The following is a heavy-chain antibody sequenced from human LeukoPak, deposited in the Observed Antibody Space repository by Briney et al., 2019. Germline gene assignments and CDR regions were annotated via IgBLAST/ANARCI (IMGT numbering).Heavy chain of an antibody. D-gene: IGHD1-1*01. CDR2: IYPGDSDT. Sequence: GESLKISCQGLGYRFDNCWVAWVRQRPGKGLEWMGIIYPGDSDTAYSPSFQGQVTISADTSIMTVYLQWTSLKASDTAMYYCARHVSVDPDSPTTTGKRSAGFEIWGQGTMVIVSS. V-gene: IGHV5-51*01. CDR3: ARHVSVDPDSPTTTGKRSAGFEI. J-gene: IGHJ3*02. CDR1: GYRFDNCW.